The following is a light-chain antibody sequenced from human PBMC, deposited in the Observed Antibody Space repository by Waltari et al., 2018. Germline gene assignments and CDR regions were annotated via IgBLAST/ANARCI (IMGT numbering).Light chain of an antibody. CDR1: ESISKY. CDR2: HAS. Sequence: EIVLTQSPDNLSFSPGESATLSCRASESISKYLAWYQQKPGQAPRLLIYHASSRSSGIPDRFSGSGFGTDFSLTINRLEPEDFAVYYCQHYVNLPATFGQGTKLEIK. CDR3: QHYVNLPAT. J-gene: IGKJ1*01. V-gene: IGKV3-20*01.